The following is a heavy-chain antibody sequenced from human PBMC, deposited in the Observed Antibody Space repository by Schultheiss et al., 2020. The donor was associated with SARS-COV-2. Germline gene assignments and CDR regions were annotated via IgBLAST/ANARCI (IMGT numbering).Heavy chain of an antibody. Sequence: GGSLRLSCAASGFTFSSYSMNWVRQAPGKGLEWVSSISSSSSYIYYADSVKGRFTISRDNAKNSLYLQMNSLRAEDTAVYYCARAGSSSWADAFDIWGQGTMVTVSS. CDR2: ISSSSSYI. J-gene: IGHJ3*02. CDR1: GFTFSSYS. CDR3: ARAGSSSWADAFDI. D-gene: IGHD6-13*01. V-gene: IGHV3-21*01.